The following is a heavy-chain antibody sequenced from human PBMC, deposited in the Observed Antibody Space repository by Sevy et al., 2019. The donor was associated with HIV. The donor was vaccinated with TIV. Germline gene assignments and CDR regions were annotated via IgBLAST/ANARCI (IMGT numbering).Heavy chain of an antibody. CDR1: GFTISRYA. CDR2: ISGSGGSS. D-gene: IGHD2-2*02. V-gene: IGHV3-23*01. J-gene: IGHJ6*02. Sequence: GGSLRLSCAASGFTISRYAMSWVRQAPGKGLEWVSAISGSGGSSYYADSVKGRLTISRDNSKNTLYLQMNSLRAEDTPVYYCAKEGSLGYCSSTSCYTGLYGMDVWGQGTTVTVSS. CDR3: AKEGSLGYCSSTSCYTGLYGMDV.